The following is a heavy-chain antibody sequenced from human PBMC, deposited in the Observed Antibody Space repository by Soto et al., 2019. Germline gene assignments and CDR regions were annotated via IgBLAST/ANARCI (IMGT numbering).Heavy chain of an antibody. Sequence: QVQLVQSGAEVKKPGASVKVSCKASGYTFTNYAMHWVRQAPGQRLEWMGWINAGNGNTKYSQKFQGRVTITRDTSTSTAYMELSSLRSEDTAVYSCARGRGVCCFFDLWGRGTLVTVSS. CDR1: GYTFTNYA. CDR2: INAGNGNT. V-gene: IGHV1-3*01. J-gene: IGHJ2*01. D-gene: IGHD2-15*01. CDR3: ARGRGVCCFFDL.